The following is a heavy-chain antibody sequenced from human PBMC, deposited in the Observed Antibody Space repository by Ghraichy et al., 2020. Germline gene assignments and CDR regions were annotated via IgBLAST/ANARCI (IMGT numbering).Heavy chain of an antibody. CDR3: ARASRVVRFYYYDALDV. V-gene: IGHV3-48*02. CDR2: ISSSSRTI. J-gene: IGHJ6*02. D-gene: IGHD4-23*01. CDR1: GFSFSNYI. Sequence: GGSLRLSCAASGFSFSNYIMNWVRQAPGKGLEWVSHISSSSRTISYADSVKGRFTVSRDNAKNSLFLQMNSLRDEDTAVYYCARASRVVRFYYYDALDVWGQGTAVTVPS.